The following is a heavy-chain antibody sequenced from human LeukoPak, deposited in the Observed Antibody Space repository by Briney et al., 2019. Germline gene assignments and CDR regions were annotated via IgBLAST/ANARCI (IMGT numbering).Heavy chain of an antibody. D-gene: IGHD3-22*01. CDR1: GGTFSSYA. V-gene: IGHV1-69*04. Sequence: ASVKVSCKASGGTFSSYAISWVRQAPGQGLEWMGRIIPILGIANYAQKFQGRVTITADKSTSTAYMELSSLRSEDTAVYYCARDLYYYDSRGSYHDTFDIWGQGTMVTVSS. CDR2: IIPILGIA. CDR3: ARDLYYYDSRGSYHDTFDI. J-gene: IGHJ3*02.